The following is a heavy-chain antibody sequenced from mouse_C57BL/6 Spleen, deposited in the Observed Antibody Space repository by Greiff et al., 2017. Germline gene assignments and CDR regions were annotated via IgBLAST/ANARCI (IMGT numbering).Heavy chain of an antibody. V-gene: IGHV1-82*01. CDR1: GYAFSSSW. CDR3: ARSPGTRWYFDV. D-gene: IGHD4-1*01. CDR2: IYPGDGDT. Sequence: QVQLKESGPELVKPGASVKISCKASGYAFSSSWMNWVKQRPGKGLEWIGRIYPGDGDTNYNGKFKGKATLTADKSSSTAYMQLSSLTSEDSAVYFCARSPGTRWYFDVWGTGTTVTVSS. J-gene: IGHJ1*03.